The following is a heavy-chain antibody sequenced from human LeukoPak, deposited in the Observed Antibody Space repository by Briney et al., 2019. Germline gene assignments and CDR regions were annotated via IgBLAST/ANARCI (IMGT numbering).Heavy chain of an antibody. CDR3: AGESWGSYCKPQGYMDV. CDR1: GGSISIYY. J-gene: IGHJ6*03. CDR2: IFTSGIT. D-gene: IGHD3-10*01. V-gene: IGHV4-4*07. Sequence: PSETLSLTCTVSGGSISIYYWTWIRQPARKRLEWIGRIFTSGITNYNPSLKSRVTMSVDTSKNQFSLKLTSVTAAHTAVYYVAGESWGSYCKPQGYMDVWGKGTTVTVSS.